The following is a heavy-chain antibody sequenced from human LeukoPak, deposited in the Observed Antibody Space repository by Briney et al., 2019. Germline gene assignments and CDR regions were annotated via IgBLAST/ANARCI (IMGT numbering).Heavy chain of an antibody. V-gene: IGHV4-59*08. CDR3: ARHGNIAVAVPYFDY. CDR1: GGSISSYY. D-gene: IGHD6-19*01. CDR2: IYYSGST. Sequence: SETLSLTCTVSGGSISSYYWSWIRQPPGKGLEWIGYIYYSGSTNYNPSLKSRVTISVDTSKNQFSLKLSSVTAADTAVYYCARHGNIAVAVPYFDYWGQGTLVTVSS. J-gene: IGHJ4*02.